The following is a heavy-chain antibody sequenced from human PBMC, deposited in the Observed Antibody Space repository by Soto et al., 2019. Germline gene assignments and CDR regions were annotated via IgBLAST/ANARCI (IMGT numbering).Heavy chain of an antibody. J-gene: IGHJ6*02. Sequence: TSETLSLTCTVSGGSISSYYWSWIRQPPGKGLEWIGYIYHSGSTSYNPSLKSRVTMSVDSSKNQFSLMLNSVTATDTAIYYCARQGFGELHGLVDVWGQGTTVTVSS. CDR1: GGSISSYY. CDR3: ARQGFGELHGLVDV. V-gene: IGHV4-59*08. D-gene: IGHD3-10*01. CDR2: IYHSGST.